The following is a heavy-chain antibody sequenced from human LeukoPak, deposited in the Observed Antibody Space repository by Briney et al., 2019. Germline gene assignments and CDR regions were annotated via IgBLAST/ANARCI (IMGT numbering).Heavy chain of an antibody. J-gene: IGHJ3*02. CDR3: ARGSGSHPNDAFDI. CDR2: ISGTGGVT. CDR1: GITFSTYP. D-gene: IGHD1-26*01. Sequence: SLSLSCAASGITFSTYPIHWGRQAAGTGLQDVSAISGTGGVTYYANSVKGRFTVSRDNSKNTLYLQMGSLRTEDMAIYYCARGSGSHPNDAFDIWGQGTMVTVSS. V-gene: IGHV3-64*01.